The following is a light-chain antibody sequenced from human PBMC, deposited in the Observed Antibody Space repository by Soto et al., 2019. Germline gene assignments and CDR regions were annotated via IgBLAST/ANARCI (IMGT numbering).Light chain of an antibody. V-gene: IGLV1-40*01. CDR3: QSYDSSLSGVV. CDR2: GNS. CDR1: SSNIGAGYD. Sequence: QSVLPQPPSVSGAPGQRVTISCTGGSSNIGAGYDVHWYQQLPGAAPKLLIFGNSNRRPGVPDRFSGSKSGTSASLAITGLLAEDEADYYCQSYDSSLSGVVFGGGTKLTVL. J-gene: IGLJ3*02.